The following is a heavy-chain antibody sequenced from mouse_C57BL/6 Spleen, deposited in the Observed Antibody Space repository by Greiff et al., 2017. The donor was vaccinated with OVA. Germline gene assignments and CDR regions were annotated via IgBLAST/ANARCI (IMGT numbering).Heavy chain of an antibody. CDR3: TREVLLRYPFAY. CDR1: GFTFTSYA. Sequence: EVKVVESGEGLVKPGGSLKLSCAASGFTFTSYAMTWVRQTPEKRLEWVAYISSGGDYFSYADTVKGRFRIYSDNARNTLYLQMSILESEDTALYYCTREVLLRYPFAYWGQGTLVTVSA. D-gene: IGHD1-1*01. CDR2: ISSGGDYF. J-gene: IGHJ3*01. V-gene: IGHV5-9-1*02.